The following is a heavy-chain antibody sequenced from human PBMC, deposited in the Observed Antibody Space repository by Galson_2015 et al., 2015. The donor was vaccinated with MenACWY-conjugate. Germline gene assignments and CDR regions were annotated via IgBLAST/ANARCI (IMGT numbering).Heavy chain of an antibody. V-gene: IGHV3-9*01. CDR2: ISWNSGSI. D-gene: IGHD4/OR15-4a*01. Sequence: SLRLSCAASGFTFDDYAMHWVRQAPGKGLEWVSGISWNSGSIGYADSVKGRFTISRDNAKNPLYLQMNSLRDEDTAVYYCAKSMTILDYWGQGTLVTVSS. CDR3: AKSMTILDY. J-gene: IGHJ4*01. CDR1: GFTFDDYA.